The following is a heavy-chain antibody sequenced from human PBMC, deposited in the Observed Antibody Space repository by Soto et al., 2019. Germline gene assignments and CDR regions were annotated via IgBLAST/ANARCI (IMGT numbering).Heavy chain of an antibody. D-gene: IGHD6-13*01. V-gene: IGHV4-34*01. CDR2: INHSGST. CDR3: ARVGPLRYSSSWSPVYYYYGMDV. J-gene: IGHJ6*02. CDR1: GGSFSGYY. Sequence: SETLSLTCAVYGGSFSGYYWSWIRQPPGKGLEWIGEINHSGSTNYNPSLKSRVTISVDTSKNQFSLKLSSVTAADTAVYYCARVGPLRYSSSWSPVYYYYGMDVWGPGTTVTVSS.